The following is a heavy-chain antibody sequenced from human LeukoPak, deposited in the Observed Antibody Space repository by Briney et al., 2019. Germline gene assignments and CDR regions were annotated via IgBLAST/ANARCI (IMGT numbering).Heavy chain of an antibody. CDR2: MNPNSGNT. CDR3: ARERYSSSWYGVYYYYYGMDV. CDR1: GYTFTSYD. Sequence: ASVKVSCKASGYTFTSYDINWVRQATGQGLEWMGWMNPNSGNTGYAQKFQGRVTMTRNTSISTAYMELSSLRSEDTAVYYCARERYSSSWYGVYYYYYGMDVWGHGTTVTVSS. J-gene: IGHJ6*02. D-gene: IGHD6-13*01. V-gene: IGHV1-8*01.